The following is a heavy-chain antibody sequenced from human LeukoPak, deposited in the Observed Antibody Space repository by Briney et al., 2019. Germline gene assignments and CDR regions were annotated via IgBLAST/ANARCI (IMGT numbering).Heavy chain of an antibody. D-gene: IGHD3-3*01. CDR3: ASMSGYSAFDI. CDR1: GYTFTSYY. Sequence: ASVKVSCKAAGYTFTSYYMHWVRQPPGQGLEWMGIINPSGGSTTYAQKVQGRVTMTRDMSTSPVYMELSSLTSEDTAVYYCASMSGYSAFDIWGQGTMVTVSS. CDR2: INPSGGST. J-gene: IGHJ3*02. V-gene: IGHV1-46*01.